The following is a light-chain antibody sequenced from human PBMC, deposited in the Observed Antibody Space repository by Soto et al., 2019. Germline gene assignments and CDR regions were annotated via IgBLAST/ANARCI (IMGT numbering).Light chain of an antibody. CDR1: SSDIGGYNY. J-gene: IGLJ3*02. CDR3: SSYAGSKYWV. CDR2: EVS. V-gene: IGLV2-8*01. Sequence: QSALTQPPSASGSPGQSVNISSTGTSSDIGGYNYVSWYQQHPGKAPKLMIYEVSKRPSGVPDRFSGSKSGSTASLTVSGLQAEDEADYYCSSYAGSKYWVFGGGTKLTVL.